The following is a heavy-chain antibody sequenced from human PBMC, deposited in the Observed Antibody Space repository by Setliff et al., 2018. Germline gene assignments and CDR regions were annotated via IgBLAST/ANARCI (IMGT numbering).Heavy chain of an antibody. J-gene: IGHJ6*04. CDR3: ARGGTNGGMDV. V-gene: IGHV1-8*01. CDR1: GKSFTKYD. D-gene: IGHD2-8*01. Sequence: ASVKVSCKTLGKSFTKYDFHWVRQATGQGLEWMGWMHPNSGNTGYAQKFQGRVTMTSNTAINTAYMELMRLTSEDMAVYYCARGGTNGGMDVWGKGTTVTVSS. CDR2: MHPNSGNT.